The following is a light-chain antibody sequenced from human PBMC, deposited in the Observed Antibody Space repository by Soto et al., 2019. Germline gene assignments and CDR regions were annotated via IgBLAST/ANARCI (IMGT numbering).Light chain of an antibody. CDR3: QQYGSL. Sequence: EIVLTQSPGTLSLSPGERATLSCRASQSVSSSYLAWYQQKPGQAPRLLIYGASSRATGIPDRFSGSGSGTDFTLTTSRLEPEDFAVYYCQQYGSLFGGGTKVDIK. CDR2: GAS. J-gene: IGKJ4*02. CDR1: QSVSSSY. V-gene: IGKV3-20*01.